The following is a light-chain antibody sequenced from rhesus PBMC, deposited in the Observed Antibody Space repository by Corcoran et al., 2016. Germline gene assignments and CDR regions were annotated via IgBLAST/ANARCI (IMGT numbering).Light chain of an antibody. CDR2: ASS. J-gene: IGKJ2*01. Sequence: DIQMTQSPSSLSASVGDRVTITCRASQGIRDYLSWYQQKPGKAPKRLIYASSSLESGVPSRFSGSGSGTAFTITISILQPEDFAAYYCLQGYSTPYSFGQGTKVEIK. CDR1: QGIRDY. CDR3: LQGYSTPYS. V-gene: IGKV1-36*02.